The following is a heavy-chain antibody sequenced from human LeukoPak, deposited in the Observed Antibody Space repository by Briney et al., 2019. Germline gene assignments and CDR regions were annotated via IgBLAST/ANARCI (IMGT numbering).Heavy chain of an antibody. J-gene: IGHJ4*02. CDR2: IYYTGST. CDR3: ARYRQGTSGNDY. D-gene: IGHD2-8*01. Sequence: SETLSLTCTVSGGSISGYYWSWIRQPPGKGLEWIGYIYYTGSTKSNPSLKSRVSFSVDTSKNQFSLRLTSVTAADTAVYYCARYRQGTSGNDYWGQGTLVTVSS. V-gene: IGHV4-59*01. CDR1: GGSISGYY.